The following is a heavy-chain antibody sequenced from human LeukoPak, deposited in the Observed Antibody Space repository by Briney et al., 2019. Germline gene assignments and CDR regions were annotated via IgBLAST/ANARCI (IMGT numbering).Heavy chain of an antibody. V-gene: IGHV4-4*07. CDR3: ARLTGDYGDDY. CDR1: GGSISTYY. J-gene: IGHJ4*02. CDR2: IYISGST. D-gene: IGHD4-17*01. Sequence: PSETLSLTCTVSGGSISTYYWSWIRQPAGKGLEWIGRIYISGSTNYNPSLKSRVSMSVDTSKNHVSLKLSSVTAADTAVYSCARLTGDYGDDYWGQGTLVTVSS.